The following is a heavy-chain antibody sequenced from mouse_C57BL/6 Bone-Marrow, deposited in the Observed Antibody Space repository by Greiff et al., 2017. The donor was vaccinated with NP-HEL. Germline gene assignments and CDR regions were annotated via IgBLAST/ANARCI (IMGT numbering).Heavy chain of an antibody. J-gene: IGHJ3*01. Sequence: EVQLQESGGDLVKPGGSLKLSCAASGFTFSSYGMSWVRQTPDKRLEWVATISSGGSYTYYPDSVKGRFTISRDNAKNTLYLQMSSLKSEDTAMYYCARQGYYYGSSLLAYWGQGTLVTVSA. V-gene: IGHV5-6*01. CDR3: ARQGYYYGSSLLAY. CDR2: ISSGGSYT. D-gene: IGHD1-1*01. CDR1: GFTFSSYG.